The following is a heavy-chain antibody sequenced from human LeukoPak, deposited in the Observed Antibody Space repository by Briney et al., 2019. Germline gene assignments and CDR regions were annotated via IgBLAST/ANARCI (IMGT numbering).Heavy chain of an antibody. CDR3: ARDSTGTPGIHYYYYGMDV. J-gene: IGHJ6*02. D-gene: IGHD2-2*01. Sequence: GGSLRLSCAASGFTFSSYAMHWVRQAPGKGLGWVAVISYDGSNKYYADSVKGRFTISRDNSKNTLYLQMNSLRAEDTAVYYCARDSTGTPGIHYYYYGMDVWGQGTTVTVSS. CDR2: ISYDGSNK. CDR1: GFTFSSYA. V-gene: IGHV3-30-3*01.